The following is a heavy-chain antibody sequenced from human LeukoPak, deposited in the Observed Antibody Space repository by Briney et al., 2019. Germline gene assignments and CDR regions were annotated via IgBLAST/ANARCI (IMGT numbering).Heavy chain of an antibody. Sequence: GGSLRLSCAASGITLSNHWMHWVRQAPGKGLVWVSRINNEGSGTSYADSVKGRFTISRDNAKNSLYLQMNSLRAEDTAVYYCARDWVAAAGQYYFDYWGQGTLVTVSS. CDR1: GITLSNHW. CDR2: INNEGSGT. V-gene: IGHV3-74*01. CDR3: ARDWVAAAGQYYFDY. D-gene: IGHD6-13*01. J-gene: IGHJ4*02.